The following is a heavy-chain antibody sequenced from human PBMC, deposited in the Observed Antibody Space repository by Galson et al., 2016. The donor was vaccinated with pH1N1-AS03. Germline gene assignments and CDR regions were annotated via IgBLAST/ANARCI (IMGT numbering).Heavy chain of an antibody. J-gene: IGHJ6*02. V-gene: IGHV1-8*01. CDR2: MNPNSGNT. CDR1: GYTFTSYD. CDR3: ASRCSSTSCLYYYYGMDV. D-gene: IGHD2-2*01. Sequence: SVKVSCKASGYTFTSYDINWVRQATGQGFEWMGWMNPNSGNTGYAQKFQGRVTMTRNTSISTAYMELSSLRSEDTAVYYCASRCSSTSCLYYYYGMDVWGQGTTVTVSS.